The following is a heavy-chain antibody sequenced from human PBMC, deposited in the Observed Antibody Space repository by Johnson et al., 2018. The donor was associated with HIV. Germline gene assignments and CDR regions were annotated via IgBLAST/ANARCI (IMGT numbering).Heavy chain of an antibody. D-gene: IGHD2-8*02. V-gene: IGHV3-11*01. Sequence: VQLVESGGGLVKPGGSLRLSCAASGFTFSDYYMSWIRQAPGKGLEWVSYISSSGSTIYYADSVKGRFTISRDNAKNALYVQMNSLRAEDTAVYYCAKDPIVLVVYAISAFDIWGQGTMVTVSS. CDR2: ISSSGSTI. J-gene: IGHJ3*02. CDR1: GFTFSDYY. CDR3: AKDPIVLVVYAISAFDI.